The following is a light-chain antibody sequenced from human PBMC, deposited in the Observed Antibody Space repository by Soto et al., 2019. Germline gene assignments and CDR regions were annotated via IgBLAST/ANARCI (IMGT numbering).Light chain of an antibody. V-gene: IGLV1-40*01. CDR1: SSNIGAGYD. CDR2: GNS. J-gene: IGLJ1*01. Sequence: QSVLTQPPSVSGAPGQRVTISCTGSSSNIGAGYDVHWYQQLPGTAPKLLIYGNSNRPSGVPDRFSGSKSGTSASLAITGXQAEXEADYYCQSYDSSLSGSGVFGTGTKLTVL. CDR3: QSYDSSLSGSGV.